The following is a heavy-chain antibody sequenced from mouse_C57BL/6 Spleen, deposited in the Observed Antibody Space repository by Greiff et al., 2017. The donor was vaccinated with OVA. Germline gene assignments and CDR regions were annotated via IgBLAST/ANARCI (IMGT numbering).Heavy chain of an antibody. CDR3: ARHAGDGFAY. V-gene: IGHV5-9*01. CDR1: GFTFSSYT. CDR2: ISGGGGNT. D-gene: IGHD3-3*01. J-gene: IGHJ3*01. Sequence: EVKLMESGGGLVKPGGSLKLSCAASGFTFSSYTMSWVRQTPEKRLEWVATISGGGGNTYYPDSVKGRFTISRDNAKNTLYLQMSSLRSEDTALYYCARHAGDGFAYWGQGTLVTVSA.